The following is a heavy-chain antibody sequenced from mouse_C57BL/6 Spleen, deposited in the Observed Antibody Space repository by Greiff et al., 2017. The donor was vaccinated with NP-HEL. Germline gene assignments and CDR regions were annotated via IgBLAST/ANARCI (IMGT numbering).Heavy chain of an antibody. D-gene: IGHD1-1*01. J-gene: IGHJ2*01. CDR3: AIWDYYGSSYLGYFDY. CDR1: GYAFTNYL. V-gene: IGHV1-54*01. CDR2: INPGSGGT. Sequence: QVQLKQSGAELVRPGTSVKVSCKASGYAFTNYLIEWVKQRPGQGLEWIGVINPGSGGTNYNEKFKGKATLTADKSSSTAYLQLSSLTSEDSAVYFCAIWDYYGSSYLGYFDYWGQGTTLTVSS.